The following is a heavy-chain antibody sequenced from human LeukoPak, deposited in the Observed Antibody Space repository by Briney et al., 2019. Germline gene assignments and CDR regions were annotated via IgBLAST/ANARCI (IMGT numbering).Heavy chain of an antibody. CDR1: GFTFSRYA. CDR3: AREDGDYALDY. J-gene: IGHJ4*02. Sequence: GGSLRLSCAASGFTFSRYAMHWVRQAPGKGLEYVSAISSNGGSTYYADSVKGRFTISRDNSKNTLYLQMGSLRAEDMAVYYRAREDGDYALDYWGQGTLVTVSS. D-gene: IGHD4-17*01. V-gene: IGHV3-64*02. CDR2: ISSNGGST.